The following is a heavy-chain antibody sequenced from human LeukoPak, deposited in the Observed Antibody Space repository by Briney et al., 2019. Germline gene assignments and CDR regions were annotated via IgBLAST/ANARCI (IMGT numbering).Heavy chain of an antibody. D-gene: IGHD6-19*01. V-gene: IGHV6-1*01. Sequence: SQTLSLTCGISGDSVSRNNGAWNWIRQSPSRGLEWVGRTYYRSKWYNDYATSLQGRITSSPDTSKNQFSLHLYSVTPEDTAVYYCARAVWTTGWYTFDYWGQGILVTVSS. CDR3: ARAVWTTGWYTFDY. CDR1: GDSVSRNNGA. CDR2: TYYRSKWYN. J-gene: IGHJ4*02.